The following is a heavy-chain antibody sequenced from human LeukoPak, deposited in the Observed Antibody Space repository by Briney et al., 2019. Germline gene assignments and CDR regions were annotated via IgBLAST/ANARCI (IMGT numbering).Heavy chain of an antibody. Sequence: SETLSLTCTVSGGSISSSSYYWGWIRQPPGKGLEWIGSIYYSGSTYYNPSLKSRVTISVDTSKNQFSLKLSSVTAADTAVYYCARHPYVDSNYPGYYYYMDVWGKGTTVTVSS. V-gene: IGHV4-39*01. D-gene: IGHD4-11*01. J-gene: IGHJ6*03. CDR3: ARHPYVDSNYPGYYYYMDV. CDR1: GGSISSSSYY. CDR2: IYYSGST.